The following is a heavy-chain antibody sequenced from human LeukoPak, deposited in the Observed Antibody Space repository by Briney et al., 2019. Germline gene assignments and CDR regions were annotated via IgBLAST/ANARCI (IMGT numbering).Heavy chain of an antibody. D-gene: IGHD3-10*01. CDR1: GLTYSNYA. Sequence: GGSLRLSCAATGLTYSNYAIHCCRQARGKGLEGVDFISDDGSRQHYADSVKGRFTISRDNSKTTLNLQMNSLRAEETAVYYCVKDRTGTYTLDYWGERTLVSVSS. V-gene: IGHV3-30-3*01. J-gene: IGHJ4*02. CDR3: VKDRTGTYTLDY. CDR2: ISDDGSRQ.